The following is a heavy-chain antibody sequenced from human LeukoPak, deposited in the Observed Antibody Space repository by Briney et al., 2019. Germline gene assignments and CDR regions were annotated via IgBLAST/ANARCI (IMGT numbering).Heavy chain of an antibody. CDR2: ISSSGSTI. CDR3: ATALGYCSSTSCYYYYYYMDV. V-gene: IGHV3-11*04. Sequence: GGSLRLSCAASGFTFSDYYMSWIRQAPGKGLEWVSYISSSGSTIYYADSVKSRFTISRDNAKNSLYLQMNSLRAEDTAVYYCATALGYCSSTSCYYYYYYMDVWGKGTTVTVSS. J-gene: IGHJ6*03. CDR1: GFTFSDYY. D-gene: IGHD2-2*01.